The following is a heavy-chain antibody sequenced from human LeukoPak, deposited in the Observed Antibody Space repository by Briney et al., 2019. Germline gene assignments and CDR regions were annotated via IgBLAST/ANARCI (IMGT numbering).Heavy chain of an antibody. CDR2: IYYSGST. J-gene: IGHJ4*02. CDR1: GGSISSYY. V-gene: IGHV4-59*01. D-gene: IGHD3-16*01. CDR3: ARDLSYGGPGYFDY. Sequence: PAETLTLTCTVSGGSISSYYWSWIRQPPGKGLEWVGYIYYSGSTKYNPSLESRVTISVDTTKNQSSLKLSSVTAADTAVYYCARDLSYGGPGYFDYWGQGTLVTVSS.